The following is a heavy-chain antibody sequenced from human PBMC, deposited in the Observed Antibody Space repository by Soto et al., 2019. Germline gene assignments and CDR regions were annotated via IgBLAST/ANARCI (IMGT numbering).Heavy chain of an antibody. CDR1: GDSVSSNSVA. Sequence: SQTLSLTCAISGDSVSSNSVAWNWIRQSPTRGLEWLGRTSYRSKWKNDYAVSVRSRITINPDPAKNQFTLQLDSVTPEDTAVYYCGRGDQGFDIWGQGTMVTVSS. J-gene: IGHJ3*02. D-gene: IGHD7-27*01. V-gene: IGHV6-1*01. CDR3: GRGDQGFDI. CDR2: TSYRSKWKN.